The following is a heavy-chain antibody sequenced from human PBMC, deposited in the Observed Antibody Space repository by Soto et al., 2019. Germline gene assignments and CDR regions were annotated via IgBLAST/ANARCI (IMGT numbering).Heavy chain of an antibody. V-gene: IGHV3-21*01. CDR3: ARDRGLGRIHDYGDPNPLDY. CDR2: ISSSSSYI. D-gene: IGHD4-17*01. Sequence: GGSLRLSCAASGFIFSNAWINWVRQAPGKGLEWVSSISSSSSYIYYADSVKGQFTISRDNAKNSLYLQMNSLRAEDTAVYYCARDRGLGRIHDYGDPNPLDYWGQGTLVTVSS. J-gene: IGHJ4*02. CDR1: GFIFSNAW.